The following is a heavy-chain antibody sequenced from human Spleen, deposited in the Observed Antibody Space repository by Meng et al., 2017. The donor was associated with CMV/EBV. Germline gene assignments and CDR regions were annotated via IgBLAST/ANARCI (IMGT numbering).Heavy chain of an antibody. D-gene: IGHD6-6*01. Sequence: QGQRREWGSGLLKPSETLSLTCAVYGGSFSGYYWSWIRQPPGKGLEWIGEINHSGSTNYNPSLKSRVTISVDTSKNQFSLKLSSVTAADTAVYYCARGQLVLGYFDYWGQGTLVTVSS. CDR1: GGSFSGYY. J-gene: IGHJ4*02. CDR3: ARGQLVLGYFDY. CDR2: INHSGST. V-gene: IGHV4-34*01.